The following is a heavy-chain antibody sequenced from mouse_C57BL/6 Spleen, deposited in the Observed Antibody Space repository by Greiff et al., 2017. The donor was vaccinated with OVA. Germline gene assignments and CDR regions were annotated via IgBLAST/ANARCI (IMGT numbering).Heavy chain of an antibody. J-gene: IGHJ3*01. CDR1: GYTFTSYW. CDR3: ARDGYVRFAY. V-gene: IGHV1-69*01. D-gene: IGHD2-2*01. CDR2: IDPSDSYT. Sequence: QVQLQQPGAELVMPGASVKLSCKASGYTFTSYWMHWVKQRPGQGLEWIGEIDPSDSYTNYNQKFKGKSTLTVDKSSSTAYMQLSSLTSEDSAVYYCARDGYVRFAYWGQGTLVTVSA.